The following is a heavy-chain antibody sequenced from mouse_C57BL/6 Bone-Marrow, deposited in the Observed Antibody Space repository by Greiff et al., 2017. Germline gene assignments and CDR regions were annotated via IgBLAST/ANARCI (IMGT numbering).Heavy chain of an antibody. CDR3: ARDGWKMDY. Sequence: EVKLMASEGGLVQPGSSMKLSCTASGFTFSDYYMAWVRQVPEKGLEWVANINYDGSSTYYLDSLKSRFIISRDNAKNILYLQMSSLKSEDTATYYCARDGWKMDYWGQGTSVTVSS. D-gene: IGHD1-1*02. CDR1: GFTFSDYY. V-gene: IGHV5-16*01. CDR2: INYDGSST. J-gene: IGHJ4*01.